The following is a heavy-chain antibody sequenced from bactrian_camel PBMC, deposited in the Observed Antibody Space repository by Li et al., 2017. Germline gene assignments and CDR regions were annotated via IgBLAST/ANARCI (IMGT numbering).Heavy chain of an antibody. CDR2: IDSDGST. D-gene: IGHD1*01. V-gene: IGHV3S9*01. Sequence: HVQLVESGGGSVQAGGSLRLSCTTSGYTFSRRCMGWLRRTPGKALDGVAAIDSDGSTDYPDSVKGRFTISKDNAKNTLYLQMNSLKPEDTAMYYCAAAALSEGSGCAYGATWRFGFRGQGTQVTVS. CDR1: GYTFSRRC. J-gene: IGHJ4*01.